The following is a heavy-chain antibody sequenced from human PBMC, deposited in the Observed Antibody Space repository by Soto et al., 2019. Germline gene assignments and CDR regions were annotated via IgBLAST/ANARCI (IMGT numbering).Heavy chain of an antibody. Sequence: QVQLVECGGGVVQPGRSLRLSCAASGFDFSTYGMHWVRQAPGKGPEWVAVIWYDGSNKYYADSVRGRFIISRDNSKSTLFLQLNSLRAEDTAVYYCARAVGPFDYWGQGSLVTVSS. J-gene: IGHJ4*02. CDR1: GFDFSTYG. V-gene: IGHV3-33*01. CDR2: IWYDGSNK. D-gene: IGHD1-26*01. CDR3: ARAVGPFDY.